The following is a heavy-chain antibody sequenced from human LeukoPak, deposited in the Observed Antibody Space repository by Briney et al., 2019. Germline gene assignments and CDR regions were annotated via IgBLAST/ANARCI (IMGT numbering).Heavy chain of an antibody. CDR3: ASGLAAPGPDRGVWTYSGVDV. CDR1: GDSISSNSAA. Sequence: SQTLSLTCAISGDSISSNSAAWNWIRQSPSRGLEWLGRTYYRSKWYNDYAVSMKSRITINPDTSKNQFSLQLNSVTPDDTAVYYCASGLAAPGPDRGVWTYSGVDVWGQGTTVTVSS. J-gene: IGHJ6*02. V-gene: IGHV6-1*01. D-gene: IGHD6-13*01. CDR2: TYYRSKWYN.